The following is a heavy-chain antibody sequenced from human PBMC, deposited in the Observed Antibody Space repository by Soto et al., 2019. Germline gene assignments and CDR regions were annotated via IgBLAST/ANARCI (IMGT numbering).Heavy chain of an antibody. Sequence: ASVKVSCKASGYTFTSYYMHWVRQAPGQGLEWMGIINPSGGSTSYAQKFQGRVTMTSDTSTSTVYMELSSLRSEDTAVYYCASLHTGFNWFDPWGQGTLVTVSS. V-gene: IGHV1-46*01. CDR2: INPSGGST. CDR1: GYTFTSYY. D-gene: IGHD5-18*01. J-gene: IGHJ5*02. CDR3: ASLHTGFNWFDP.